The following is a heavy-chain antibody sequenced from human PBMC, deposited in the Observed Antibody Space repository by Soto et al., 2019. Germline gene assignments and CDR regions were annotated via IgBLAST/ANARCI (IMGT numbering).Heavy chain of an antibody. CDR1: GFTFSSYG. D-gene: IGHD6-25*01. CDR2: ISYDGSNK. V-gene: IGHV3-30*18. Sequence: QVQLVESGGGVVQPGRSLRLSCAASGFTFSSYGMHWVRQAPGKGLEWVAVISYDGSNKYYADSVKGRFTISRDNSKNTLYLQMNSLRAADTAVYYCAKDKRPNSSYGMDVWGQGTTVTVSS. CDR3: AKDKRPNSSYGMDV. J-gene: IGHJ6*02.